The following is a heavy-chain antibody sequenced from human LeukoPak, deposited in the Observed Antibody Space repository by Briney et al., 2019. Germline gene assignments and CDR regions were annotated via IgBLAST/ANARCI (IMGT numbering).Heavy chain of an antibody. CDR1: GGSFSGYY. J-gene: IGHJ3*02. Sequence: SETLSLTCAVYGGSFSGYYWSWIRQPPGRGLEWIGEINHSGSTNYNPYLKSRVTISVDTSKNQFSLKLSSVTAADTAVYYCARESSWSGSRNAFDIWGQGTMVTVSS. CDR3: ARESSWSGSRNAFDI. CDR2: INHSGST. V-gene: IGHV4-34*01. D-gene: IGHD3-3*01.